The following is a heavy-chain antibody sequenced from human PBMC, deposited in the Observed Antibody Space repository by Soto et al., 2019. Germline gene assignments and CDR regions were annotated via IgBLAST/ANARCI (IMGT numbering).Heavy chain of an antibody. J-gene: IGHJ4*02. Sequence: QLQLQESGPGLVKPSETLSLTSTVSGGSISSRGYYWGWIRQPTGKGLEWIGSIYYSGSTYYNPSLKSRVTISVDTSKTPFSLKLSSVTAADTAVYYCARHAAMVRGVLVPYFDYWGQETLVTVSS. D-gene: IGHD3-10*01. CDR1: GGSISSRGYY. CDR3: ARHAAMVRGVLVPYFDY. V-gene: IGHV4-39*01. CDR2: IYYSGST.